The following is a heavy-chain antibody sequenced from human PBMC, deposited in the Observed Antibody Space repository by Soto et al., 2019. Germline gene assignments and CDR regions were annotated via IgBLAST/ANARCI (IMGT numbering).Heavy chain of an antibody. Sequence: QVQLVESGGGVVQPGRSLRLSCAASGFTFSSYAMHWVRQAPGKGLEWVAVISYDGSNKYYADSVKGRFTISRDNSKNTLYLQMNSLRAEDTAVYYCARVGYQTCYWGQGTLVTVSS. CDR2: ISYDGSNK. J-gene: IGHJ4*02. D-gene: IGHD2-15*01. CDR1: GFTFSSYA. V-gene: IGHV3-30-3*01. CDR3: ARVGYQTCY.